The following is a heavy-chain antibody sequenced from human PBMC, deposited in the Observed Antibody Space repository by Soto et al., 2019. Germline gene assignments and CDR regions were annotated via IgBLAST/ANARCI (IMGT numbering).Heavy chain of an antibody. J-gene: IGHJ4*02. CDR3: VTHGPTRTYPRPFDY. CDR1: GFTFIDNY. D-gene: IGHD4-17*01. Sequence: PGGSLRLSCAASGFTFIDNYLDGFRKAPGKGLEWVGRSRNKVNSYTSEYAASVKGRFTISRDDSKNSLSLEMNSLKIEDTAVYYCVTHGPTRTYPRPFDYWGQGTLVTVSS. CDR2: SRNKVNSYTS. V-gene: IGHV3-72*01.